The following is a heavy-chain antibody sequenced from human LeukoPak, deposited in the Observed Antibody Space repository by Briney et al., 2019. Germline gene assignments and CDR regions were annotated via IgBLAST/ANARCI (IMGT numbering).Heavy chain of an antibody. CDR3: TTLKAGTSSFL. V-gene: IGHV3-15*01. CDR1: GFTFINAW. J-gene: IGHJ4*02. CDR2: TKSKTDGGTA. D-gene: IGHD2-2*01. Sequence: GGSLRLSCAASGFTFINAWMSWVRQAPGKGLEWVGRTKSKTDGGTADYAAPVKGRFTISRDDSKNTLYLQLSSLKTEDTAVYYCTTLKAGTSSFLWGQGTLVTVSS.